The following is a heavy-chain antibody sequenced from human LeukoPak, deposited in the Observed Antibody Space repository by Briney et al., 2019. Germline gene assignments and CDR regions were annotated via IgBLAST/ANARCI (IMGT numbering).Heavy chain of an antibody. D-gene: IGHD3-10*01. J-gene: IGHJ4*02. Sequence: PGGSLRLSCAASDFSFITYAMSWVRQAPGKGLEWVSTITGRGDATYYADSVKGRFTISRDNSKNTLYLEVISLTAEDTAVYYCAKDDAWLRFGEWSQGTLVTVSS. CDR3: AKDDAWLRFGE. CDR2: ITGRGDAT. CDR1: DFSFITYA. V-gene: IGHV3-23*01.